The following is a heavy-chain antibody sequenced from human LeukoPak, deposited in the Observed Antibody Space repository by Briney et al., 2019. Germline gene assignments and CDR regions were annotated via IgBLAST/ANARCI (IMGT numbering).Heavy chain of an antibody. CDR1: GGSISSYY. J-gene: IGHJ4*02. CDR2: INHSGST. CDR3: ARGVAAAANDY. D-gene: IGHD6-13*01. Sequence: PSETLSLTCTVSGGSISSYYWSWIRQPPGKGLEWIGEINHSGSTNYNPSLKSRVTISVDTSKNQFSLKLSSVTAADTAVYYCARGVAAAANDYWGQGTLVTVSS. V-gene: IGHV4-34*01.